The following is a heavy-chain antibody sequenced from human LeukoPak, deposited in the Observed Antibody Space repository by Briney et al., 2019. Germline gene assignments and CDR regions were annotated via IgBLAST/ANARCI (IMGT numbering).Heavy chain of an antibody. CDR1: GGSISTHY. V-gene: IGHV4-59*11. Sequence: PSETLSLPCTVSGGSISTHYWIWIRRPPGKGLEWIGYIYYSGSAKYNPSLERRVTISVDTSKNQFSLRLGSVTAADTAVSYCARSYGSGNYFDYWGQGTLVTVSS. J-gene: IGHJ4*02. CDR2: IYYSGSA. D-gene: IGHD3-10*01. CDR3: ARSYGSGNYFDY.